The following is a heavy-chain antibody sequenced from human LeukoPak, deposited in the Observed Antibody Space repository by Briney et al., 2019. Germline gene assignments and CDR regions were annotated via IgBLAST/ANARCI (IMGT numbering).Heavy chain of an antibody. D-gene: IGHD6-13*01. J-gene: IGHJ4*02. CDR2: INPNSGGT. Sequence: VASVKVSCKASGYTFTGYFLHWVRRAPGQGFERMGWINPNSGGTYYTQRFQGRVTMTRDTSISTAYMELSSLRSDDTAVYYCARAQSLTAPAGTFANSWGQGTLVTVSS. CDR3: ARAQSLTAPAGTFANS. CDR1: GYTFTGYF. V-gene: IGHV1-2*02.